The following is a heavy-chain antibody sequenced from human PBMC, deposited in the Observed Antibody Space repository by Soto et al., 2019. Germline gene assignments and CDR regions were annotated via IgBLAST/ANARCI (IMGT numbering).Heavy chain of an antibody. D-gene: IGHD6-13*01. J-gene: IGHJ5*02. CDR2: ISSSSSYI. Sequence: PGRSLRLSCAACRFNFSSYSMNWVRQAPGKGVEWVSSISSSSSYIYYADSVKGRFTISRDNANNSLYLEMNRLRAEDTPVYYFARDRASSSWYPLGRQVNWFDPWGQGTLVSASS. CDR3: ARDRASSSWYPLGRQVNWFDP. V-gene: IGHV3-21*01. CDR1: RFNFSSYS.